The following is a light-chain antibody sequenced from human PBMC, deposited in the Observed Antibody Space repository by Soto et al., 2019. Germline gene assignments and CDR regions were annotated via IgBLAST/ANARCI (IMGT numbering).Light chain of an antibody. CDR2: DAS. CDR1: QDISTH. J-gene: IGKJ1*01. V-gene: IGKV3-11*01. CDR3: QQRSSWPT. Sequence: EVVLTQSPATLSLSPGERATLSCRASQDISTHVGWYQQKPGQTPRLLIYDASRRATGIPARCSGSGSGTDFILTISGLEPEDYGMYFCQQRSSWPTFGQGTKVEIK.